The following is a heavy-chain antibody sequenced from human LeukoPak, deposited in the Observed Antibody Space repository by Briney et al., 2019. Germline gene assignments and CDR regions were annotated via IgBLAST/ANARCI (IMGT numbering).Heavy chain of an antibody. CDR2: FDPEDGET. CDR1: GYTLTELS. D-gene: IGHD6-19*01. V-gene: IGHV1-24*01. CDR3: ATPQCSSGQLEMDV. J-gene: IGHJ6*02. Sequence: ASVKVSCKVSGYTLTELSMHWVRQAPGKGLEWMGGFDPEDGETIYAQKFQGRVTMTEDTSTDTAYMELSSLRSEDTAVYYCATPQCSSGQLEMDVWGQGTTVTVSS.